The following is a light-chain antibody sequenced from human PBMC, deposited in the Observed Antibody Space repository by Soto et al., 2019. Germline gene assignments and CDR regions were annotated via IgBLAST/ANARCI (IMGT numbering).Light chain of an antibody. V-gene: IGKV3-20*01. CDR1: QTFSNTY. J-gene: IGKJ3*01. CDR2: GAS. Sequence: EIVLTQSPGTLSLSPGEGATLSCRASQTFSNTYLAWYQQKPGQAPRLLIYGASSRATGIPDRFSGSGSGTDFTLTISGLEPEDFAVYYCQSYGRTVFTFGPGTKVDIK. CDR3: QSYGRTVFT.